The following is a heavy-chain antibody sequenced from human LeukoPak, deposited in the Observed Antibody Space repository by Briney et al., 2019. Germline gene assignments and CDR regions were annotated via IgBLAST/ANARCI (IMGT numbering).Heavy chain of an antibody. CDR3: ASLAPPYYDFWSGYYHFDY. V-gene: IGHV4-59*08. Sequence: SETLSLTCTVSGGSISSYYWSWIRQPPGKGLEWIRYIYYSGSTNYNPSLKSRVTISVDTSKNQFSLKLSSVTAADTAVYYCASLAPPYYDFWSGYYHFDYWGQGTLVTVSS. J-gene: IGHJ4*02. CDR2: IYYSGST. CDR1: GGSISSYY. D-gene: IGHD3-3*01.